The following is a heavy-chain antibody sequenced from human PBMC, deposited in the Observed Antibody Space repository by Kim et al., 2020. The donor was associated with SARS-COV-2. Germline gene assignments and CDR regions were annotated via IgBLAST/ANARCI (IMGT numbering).Heavy chain of an antibody. D-gene: IGHD5-12*01. J-gene: IGHJ5*01. V-gene: IGHV3-48*04. CDR1: GFTFRTYS. CDR2: ISSTGIIV. CDR3: ARDARGEEGYKFWFDS. Sequence: GGSLRLSCSASGFTFRTYSMNWVRQFPGRGLEWVSHISSTGIIVYADSVRGRFTISRDDAENSLSLQMTTLRVEDTAIYYCARDARGEEGYKFWFDSWGQGTLVTVSS.